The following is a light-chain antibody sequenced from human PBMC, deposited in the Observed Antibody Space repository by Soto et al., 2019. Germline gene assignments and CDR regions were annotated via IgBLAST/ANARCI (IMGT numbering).Light chain of an antibody. V-gene: IGLV1-40*01. J-gene: IGLJ2*01. CDR2: GNT. CDR1: SSNIGAGYD. Sequence: QSVLTQPPSVSGAPGQRVTISCTGSSSNIGAGYDVHWYQQLPGTAPKLLIYGNTNRPSGVPDRFSGSKSGTSASLAIAGLQDEDEADYYCQSYDSILSVLFGGGTKVTVL. CDR3: QSYDSILSVL.